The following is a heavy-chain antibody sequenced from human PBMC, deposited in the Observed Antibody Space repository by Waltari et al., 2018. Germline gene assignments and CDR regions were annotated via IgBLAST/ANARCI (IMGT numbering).Heavy chain of an antibody. Sequence: QVQLQESGPGLVKPSETLSLTCTVSGGSISSYSWRSIRRPAGKGLEWIGRIYTSGSTNYNPSLKSRVTMSVDTSKNQFSLKLSSVTAADTAVYYCARDNRDSTLNWFDPWGQGTLVTVSS. CDR2: IYTSGST. CDR3: ARDNRDSTLNWFDP. D-gene: IGHD6-13*01. CDR1: GGSISSYS. V-gene: IGHV4-4*07. J-gene: IGHJ5*02.